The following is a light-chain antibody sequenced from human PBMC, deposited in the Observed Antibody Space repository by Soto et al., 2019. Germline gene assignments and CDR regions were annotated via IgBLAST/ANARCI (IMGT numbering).Light chain of an antibody. CDR1: RSISRF. CDR2: DAS. J-gene: IGKJ5*01. V-gene: IGKV1-39*01. Sequence: DIQMTQSPSYLSASVGDRVTITCRAGRSISRFLNWYQQKPGKAPKLLIYDASTLQSAVPSRFSGSGSGTDFTLTISSLQPEDFATFFCPQTYSIPLTFGQGTRLEIK. CDR3: PQTYSIPLT.